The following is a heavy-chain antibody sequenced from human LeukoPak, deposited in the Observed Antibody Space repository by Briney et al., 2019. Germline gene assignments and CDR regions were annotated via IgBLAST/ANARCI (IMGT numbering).Heavy chain of an antibody. V-gene: IGHV3-30-3*01. Sequence: GGSLRLSCAASGFSFSSYAMHWVRQAPGKGLEWVAVISYDGSNKYHADSVKGRFTISRDNSKNTLYVQMNSLRAEDTAVYYCARALGSIDYWGQGTLVTVSS. D-gene: IGHD3-10*01. CDR3: ARALGSIDY. CDR2: ISYDGSNK. CDR1: GFSFSSYA. J-gene: IGHJ4*02.